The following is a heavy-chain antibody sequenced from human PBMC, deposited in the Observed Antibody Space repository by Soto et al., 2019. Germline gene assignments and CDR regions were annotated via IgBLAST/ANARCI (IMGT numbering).Heavy chain of an antibody. D-gene: IGHD5-18*01. CDR2: ISYDAASE. V-gene: IGHV3-30-3*01. J-gene: IGHJ4*02. CDR3: ARDSRRLQLGVIDF. CDR1: GFTFGSYD. Sequence: GGSLRLSCAASGFTFGSYDMHWVRQVPGKGLEWVADISYDAASEHYADSVKGRFSISRDNSNNTVSLHMNSLGPGDTAVYYCARDSRRLQLGVIDFWGQGTLVTVSS.